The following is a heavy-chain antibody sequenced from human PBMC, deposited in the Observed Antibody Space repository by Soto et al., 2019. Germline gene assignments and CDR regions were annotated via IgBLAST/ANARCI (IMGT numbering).Heavy chain of an antibody. D-gene: IGHD3-22*01. Sequence: PSETLSLTCAVYGGSFSGYYWSWIRQPPGKGLEWIANIYYSGITYCNPSLKSRVAISVDTSKNQFSLKLSSVTAADTAIYYCARSNSGYYKWFDPWGQGTLVTVS. CDR3: ARSNSGYYKWFDP. V-gene: IGHV4-34*01. J-gene: IGHJ5*02. CDR2: IYYSGIT. CDR1: GGSFSGYY.